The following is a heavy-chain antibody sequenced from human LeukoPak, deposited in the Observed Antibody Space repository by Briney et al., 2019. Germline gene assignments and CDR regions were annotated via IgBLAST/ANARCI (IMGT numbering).Heavy chain of an antibody. V-gene: IGHV4-59*01. D-gene: IGHD2-21*01. CDR2: IYDSGNT. CDR1: GGSISSYY. J-gene: IGHJ4*02. CDR3: ARGGLWWFDY. Sequence: SETLSLTCTVSGGSISSYYWSRIRQPPGKELEWIGYIYDSGNTNYNPSLKSRVTISVDTSKNQFSLKLSSVTAADTAVYYCARGGLWWFDYWGQGTLVTVSS.